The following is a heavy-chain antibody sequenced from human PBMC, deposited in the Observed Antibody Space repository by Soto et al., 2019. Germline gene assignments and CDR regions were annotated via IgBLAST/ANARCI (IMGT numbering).Heavy chain of an antibody. CDR1: GYSFIYYF. J-gene: IGHJ4*02. Sequence: GGSVKVAWKASGYSFIYYFIHWVRQAPGQGLEWMGCINPSSDATDYSQKFRGRFTMARDTSIGTASMELSRLRSDDNAVYYCVRGLRWRDLDYWGQGTPVTV. CDR2: INPSSDAT. D-gene: IGHD2-15*01. CDR3: VRGLRWRDLDY. V-gene: IGHV1-2*02.